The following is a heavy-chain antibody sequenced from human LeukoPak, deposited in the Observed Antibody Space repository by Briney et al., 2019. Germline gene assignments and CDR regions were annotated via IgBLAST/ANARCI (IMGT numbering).Heavy chain of an antibody. CDR1: GFTFSSYW. Sequence: PGGSLRLSCAASGFTFSSYWMSWVRQAPGKGLEWVANIKQDGSEKYYVDSVKGRFTISRDNAKNSLYLQMNSLRAEGTAVYYCARVYGSGSYEGYYFDYWGQGTLVTVSS. D-gene: IGHD3-10*01. CDR3: ARVYGSGSYEGYYFDY. J-gene: IGHJ4*02. V-gene: IGHV3-7*01. CDR2: IKQDGSEK.